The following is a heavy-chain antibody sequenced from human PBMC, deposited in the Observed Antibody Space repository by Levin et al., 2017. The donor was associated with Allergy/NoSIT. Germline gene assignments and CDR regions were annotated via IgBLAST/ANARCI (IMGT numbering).Heavy chain of an antibody. CDR3: ARGYREYSSSSWNYYYYYMDV. V-gene: IGHV4-59*01. CDR2: IYYSGST. D-gene: IGHD6-6*01. J-gene: IGHJ6*03. CDR1: GGSISSYY. Sequence: ASETLSLTCTVSGGSISSYYWSWIRQPPGKGLEWIGYIYYSGSTNYNPSLKSRVTISVDTSQNPFSLQLSSVTASDTAVYYCARGYREYSSSSWNYYYYYMDVWGKGTTVTVSS.